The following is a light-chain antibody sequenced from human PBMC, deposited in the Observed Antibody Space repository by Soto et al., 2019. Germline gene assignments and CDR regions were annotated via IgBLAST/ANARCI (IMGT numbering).Light chain of an antibody. J-gene: IGKJ1*01. V-gene: IGKV3-15*01. Sequence: EIILTQSPASLSVSPGERATLSCRASQSVNNNLAWYQQKPGQAPRLLIYGASTRATGIPGRFRGSGSGTEFTLTISSLQSEDSATYYCQQYNDWWTFGQGTKVEIK. CDR2: GAS. CDR1: QSVNNN. CDR3: QQYNDWWT.